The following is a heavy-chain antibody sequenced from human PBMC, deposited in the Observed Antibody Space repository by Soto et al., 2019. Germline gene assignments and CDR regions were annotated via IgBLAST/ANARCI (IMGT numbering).Heavy chain of an antibody. CDR2: ITASADTT. CDR1: ASTFRSFA. D-gene: IGHD2-2*01. CDR3: AKVRPLRDCTSTSCLGAFDI. V-gene: IGHV3-23*01. Sequence: EEQLLESGGGLLRRGGSRRLSCQAPASTFRSFAMGWVGQAPGKGREWVSAITASADTTYYADSVKGRFTISRDNSKNTLYLRMNSLRAEDTAVYYCAKVRPLRDCTSTSCLGAFDIWGQGTMVTVS. J-gene: IGHJ3*02.